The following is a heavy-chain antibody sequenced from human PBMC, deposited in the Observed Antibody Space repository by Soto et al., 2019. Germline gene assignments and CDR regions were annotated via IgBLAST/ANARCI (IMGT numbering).Heavy chain of an antibody. CDR2: IYHSGST. CDR3: ARDLVVVPATSYYYYGMDV. Sequence: PSEPLSLTCAVSGCSISSSNWCSWVRQPPRKGLEWIGEIYHSGSTNYNPSLKSRVTISVDKSKNQFSLKLSSVTAADTAVYYCARDLVVVPATSYYYYGMDVWGQGTTVT. CDR1: GCSISSSNW. D-gene: IGHD2-15*01. J-gene: IGHJ6*02. V-gene: IGHV4-4*02.